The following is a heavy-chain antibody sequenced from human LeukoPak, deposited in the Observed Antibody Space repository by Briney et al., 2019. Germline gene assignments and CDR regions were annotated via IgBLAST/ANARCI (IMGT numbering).Heavy chain of an antibody. D-gene: IGHD2-2*01. J-gene: IGHJ5*02. CDR1: GYTFTSYG. Sequence: GASVKVSCKASGYTFTSYGISWVRQAPGQGLEWMGWISAYNGNTNYAQKLQGRVTMTTDTSTSTAYMEPRSLRSDDTAVYYCARDKRPYCSSTSCAGYNWFDPWGQGTLVTVSS. CDR2: ISAYNGNT. V-gene: IGHV1-18*04. CDR3: ARDKRPYCSSTSCAGYNWFDP.